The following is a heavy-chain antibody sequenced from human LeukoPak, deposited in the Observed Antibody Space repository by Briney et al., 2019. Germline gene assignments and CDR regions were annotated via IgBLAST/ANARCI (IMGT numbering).Heavy chain of an antibody. CDR2: ISYDGSNK. V-gene: IGHV3-30-3*01. CDR1: GFTFSSYA. Sequence: GGSLRLSCAASGFTFSSYAMHWVRQAPGKGLEWVAVISYDGSNKYYADSVKGRFTISRDNSKNTLYLQMNSLRAEDTAVYYCAKFKKPAAILGAFDIWGQGTMVTVSS. CDR3: AKFKKPAAILGAFDI. J-gene: IGHJ3*02. D-gene: IGHD2-2*02.